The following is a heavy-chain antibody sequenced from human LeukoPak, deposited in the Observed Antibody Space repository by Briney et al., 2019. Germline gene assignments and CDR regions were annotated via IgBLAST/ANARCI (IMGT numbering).Heavy chain of an antibody. Sequence: RPGGSLRLSCAATGFTFSSYGMHWVRQAPGKGLEWVAFIWDDGSSKYYADSVKGRFTISRDNSKNTLYLQMNSLRDEDTAVYYCARDSSDAYNPEPGYWGQGTLVTVSS. CDR2: IWDDGSSK. CDR1: GFTFSSYG. J-gene: IGHJ4*02. V-gene: IGHV3-33*01. CDR3: ARDSSDAYNPEPGY. D-gene: IGHD5-24*01.